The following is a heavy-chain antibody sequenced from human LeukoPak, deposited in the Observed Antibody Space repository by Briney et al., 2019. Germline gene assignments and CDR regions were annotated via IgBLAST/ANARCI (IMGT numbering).Heavy chain of an antibody. D-gene: IGHD1-14*01. V-gene: IGHV1-8*03. J-gene: IGHJ4*02. CDR2: MNPNSANA. CDR3: ARRRVGTHFDY. CDR1: GYTFTSYD. Sequence: ASVKVSCKASGYTFTSYDINWVRQATGQGREWMGWMNPNSANADYAQKFQGRVTITRNTSISTAYMELSSLRFEDTAVYYCARRRVGTHFDYWGQGTLVTVSS.